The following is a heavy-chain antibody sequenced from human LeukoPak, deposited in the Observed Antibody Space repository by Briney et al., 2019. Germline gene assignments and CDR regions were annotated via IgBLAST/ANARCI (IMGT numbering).Heavy chain of an antibody. CDR2: ISYDGSNK. J-gene: IGHJ4*02. CDR3: ARDRDCSSTSCFQGLDY. Sequence: GGSLRLSCAASGLTFSSYAMHWVRQAPGKGLEWVAVISYDGSNKYYADSVKGRFTISRDNSKNTLYLQMNSLRAEDTAVYYCARDRDCSSTSCFQGLDYWGQGTLVTVSS. D-gene: IGHD2-2*01. CDR1: GLTFSSYA. V-gene: IGHV3-30*04.